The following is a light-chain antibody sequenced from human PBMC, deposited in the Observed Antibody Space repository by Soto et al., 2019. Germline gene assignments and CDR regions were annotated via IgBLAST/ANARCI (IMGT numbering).Light chain of an antibody. CDR1: QSISTF. Sequence: EVGLTQSPATLSLSPGDRATLSCRASQSISTFLTWYQQKPGQAPRLLIYDASTRATGIPPRFSGTGSGTNFTLTISSLEPEDFAVYYCQQRSDWPPLTFGGGTKVEIK. J-gene: IGKJ4*01. CDR3: QQRSDWPPLT. CDR2: DAS. V-gene: IGKV3-11*01.